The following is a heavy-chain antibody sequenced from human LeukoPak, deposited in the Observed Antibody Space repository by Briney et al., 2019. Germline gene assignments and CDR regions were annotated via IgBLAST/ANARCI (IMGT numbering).Heavy chain of an antibody. CDR2: IKPDSGGT. V-gene: IGHV1-2*02. CDR1: GYTFTGYY. Sequence: ASVKVSCKASGYTFTGYYMHWVRQAPGQGLEWMGWIKPDSGGTNYAQKFKGRVTMTRDTSITTAYMELRSLRSDDTAIYYCARDRATRKPSYWFDPWGQGSLVTVSS. D-gene: IGHD2-2*01. CDR3: ARDRATRKPSYWFDP. J-gene: IGHJ5*02.